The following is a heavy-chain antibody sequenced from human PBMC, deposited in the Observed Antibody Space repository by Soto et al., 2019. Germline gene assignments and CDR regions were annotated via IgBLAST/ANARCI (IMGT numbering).Heavy chain of an antibody. V-gene: IGHV1-69*12. CDR2: IIPKGGAT. J-gene: IGHJ3*02. CDR1: GDTFSRFT. CDR3: ARGLRGLAALGDAFEI. Sequence: QVQLVQSGAEVKKPGSSVKVSCKASGDTFSRFTFSWLRQAPGQGLEWLGGIIPKGGATNYAQTFRGRVTITAGESTTTAYMELSNLRSEDTAVYYCARGLRGLAALGDAFEIWGQGTMVTVSS. D-gene: IGHD4-17*01.